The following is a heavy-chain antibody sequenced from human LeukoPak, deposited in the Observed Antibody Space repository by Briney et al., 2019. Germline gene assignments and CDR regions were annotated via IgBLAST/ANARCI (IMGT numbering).Heavy chain of an antibody. V-gene: IGHV4-39*07. D-gene: IGHD3-22*01. J-gene: IGHJ3*02. CDR2: IHYTGST. CDR1: GDSISTSSYY. Sequence: SETLSLTCSVYGDSISTSSYYWGWIRQPPGKGLEWIGSIHYTGSTFYNPSLKSRVTISVDTSKNQFSLKLSSVTAADTAVYYCARANYYDTSGYSRGAFDIWGQGTMVTDSS. CDR3: ARANYYDTSGYSRGAFDI.